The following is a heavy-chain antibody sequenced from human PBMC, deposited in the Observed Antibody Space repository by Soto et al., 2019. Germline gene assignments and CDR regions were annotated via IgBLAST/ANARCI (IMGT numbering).Heavy chain of an antibody. J-gene: IGHJ3*02. CDR3: ARDRPDKLKSFDAFDI. CDR1: GGSVSSGDHY. CDR2: ISHSGSA. V-gene: IGHV4-61*08. Sequence: PSETLSLTCTVSGGSVSSGDHYWSWIRQPPGKGLEWIAYISHSGSASYNSSLKSRVTISIDMSKNQFSLRLRSVTAADTAVYYCARDRPDKLKSFDAFDIWGPGTPVTVSS. D-gene: IGHD3-9*01.